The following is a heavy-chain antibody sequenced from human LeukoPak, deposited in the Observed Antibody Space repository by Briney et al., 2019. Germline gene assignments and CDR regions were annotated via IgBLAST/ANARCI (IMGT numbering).Heavy chain of an antibody. CDR3: AELGITMIGGV. J-gene: IGHJ6*04. D-gene: IGHD3-10*02. CDR1: GFTFSSYE. V-gene: IGHV3-48*03. CDR2: ISSSGSTI. Sequence: EGSLRLSCAASGFTFSSYEMNWVLQAPGKGLEWVSYISSSGSTIFYADSVKGRFTISRDNAKNSLYLQMSSLRAEDTAVYYCAELGITMIGGVWGKGTTVTISS.